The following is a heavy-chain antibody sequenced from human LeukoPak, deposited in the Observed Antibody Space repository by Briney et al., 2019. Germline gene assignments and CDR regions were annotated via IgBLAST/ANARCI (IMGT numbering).Heavy chain of an antibody. Sequence: PGGSLRLSCVASGFTFDDYAMHWVRQAPGKGLEWVSGISWNSGSIGYADSVKGRFTISRDNAKNSLYLQMNSLRAEDTALYYCAKGATHYDFWSGYFKEDWFDPWGQGTLVTVSS. CDR2: ISWNSGSI. V-gene: IGHV3-9*01. D-gene: IGHD3-3*01. J-gene: IGHJ5*02. CDR3: AKGATHYDFWSGYFKEDWFDP. CDR1: GFTFDDYA.